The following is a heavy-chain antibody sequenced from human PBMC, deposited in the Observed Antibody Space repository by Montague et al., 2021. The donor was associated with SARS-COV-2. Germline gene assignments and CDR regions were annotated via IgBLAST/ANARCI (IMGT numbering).Heavy chain of an antibody. V-gene: IGHV3-21*01. J-gene: IGHJ4*02. CDR1: GFTFSSYS. D-gene: IGHD3-10*01. Sequence: SLRLSCAASGFTFSSYSMNWVRQAPGKGLEWVSSISSSSSYIYYADSVKGRSTISRDNAKNSLYLQMNSLRAEDTAVYYCARGIRITMVRGVTIDYWGQGTLVTVSS. CDR3: ARGIRITMVRGVTIDY. CDR2: ISSSSSYI.